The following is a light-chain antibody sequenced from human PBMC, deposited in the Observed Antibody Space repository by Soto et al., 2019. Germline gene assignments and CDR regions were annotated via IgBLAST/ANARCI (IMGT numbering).Light chain of an antibody. CDR3: QQYGRSMWT. CDR2: GTS. CDR1: QSVSSSY. J-gene: IGKJ1*01. Sequence: EIVLTQSPGTLSLSPGERATPSCRASQSVSSSYLAWYQQKPGQAPRLLIYGTSNRATGIPDRFSGSGSGTDFTLTITRLEPEDFAVYYCQQYGRSMWTFGQGTKVDIK. V-gene: IGKV3-20*01.